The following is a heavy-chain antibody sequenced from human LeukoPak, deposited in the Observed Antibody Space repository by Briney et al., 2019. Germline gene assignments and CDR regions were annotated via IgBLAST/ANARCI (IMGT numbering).Heavy chain of an antibody. D-gene: IGHD6-13*01. Sequence: ASVKVSCKASGYTFTGYYMHWVRRAPGQGLEWMGWINPNSGGTNYAQKFQGRVTMTRGTSISTAYMELSRLRSDDTAVYYCARSDIAAAGEYNWFDPWGQGTLVTVSS. J-gene: IGHJ5*02. V-gene: IGHV1-2*02. CDR1: GYTFTGYY. CDR3: ARSDIAAAGEYNWFDP. CDR2: INPNSGGT.